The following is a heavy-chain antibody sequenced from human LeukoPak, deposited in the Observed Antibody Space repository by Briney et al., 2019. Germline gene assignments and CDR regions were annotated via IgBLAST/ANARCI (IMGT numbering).Heavy chain of an antibody. CDR3: ARDGNNWNYFDY. V-gene: IGHV3-21*01. J-gene: IGHJ4*02. Sequence: GGSLRLSCAASGFTSSSYSMNWARQAPGKGLEWVSSISSSSSYIYYADSVKGRFTISRDNAKNSLYLQMNSLRAEDTAAYYCARDGNNWNYFDYWGQGTLVTVSS. CDR2: ISSSSSYI. CDR1: GFTSSSYS. D-gene: IGHD1-20*01.